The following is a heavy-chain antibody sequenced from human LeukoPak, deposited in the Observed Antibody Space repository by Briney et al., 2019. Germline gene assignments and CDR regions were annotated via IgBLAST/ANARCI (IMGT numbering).Heavy chain of an antibody. CDR1: GYTFTNYY. J-gene: IGHJ6*02. D-gene: IGHD3-3*01. V-gene: IGHV1-46*01. CDR2: INPSGGST. CDR3: ARGILEWLFGYYYYGMDV. Sequence: GASVKVSCKASGYTFTNYYMHWVRQAPGQGLEWMGIINPSGGSTTYAQKFQGRVTMTRNTSISTAYMELSSLRSEDTAVYYCARGILEWLFGYYYYGMDVWGQGTTVTVSS.